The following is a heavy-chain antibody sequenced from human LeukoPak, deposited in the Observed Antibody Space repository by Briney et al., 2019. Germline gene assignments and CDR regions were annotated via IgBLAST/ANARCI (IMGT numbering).Heavy chain of an antibody. CDR1: GGTFSSYA. Sequence: SVKVSCKASGGTFSSYAISWVRQAPGQGLEWMGRIIPIFGTANYAQKFQGRVTITTDESTSTAYMELSSLRSEDAAVYYCAEAVYSSGWYYFDYWGQGTLVTVSS. CDR2: IIPIFGTA. J-gene: IGHJ4*02. CDR3: AEAVYSSGWYYFDY. V-gene: IGHV1-69*05. D-gene: IGHD6-19*01.